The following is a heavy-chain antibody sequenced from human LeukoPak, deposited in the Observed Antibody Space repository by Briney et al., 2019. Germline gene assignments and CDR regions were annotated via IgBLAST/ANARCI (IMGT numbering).Heavy chain of an antibody. CDR1: GFTSDEYA. Sequence: PGGSLRLSCAASGFTSDEYAMHWVWQAPGKGLEWGSGLCWRRYIIEYADSVRGRFTISRDNAKNSLFLQMNSLRAEDSAMYYCVRDHVGGSCVDCPLGDAFDTWGQGTMVTVSS. J-gene: IGHJ3*02. CDR2: LCWRRYII. CDR3: VRDHVGGSCVDCPLGDAFDT. D-gene: IGHD2-15*01. V-gene: IGHV3-9*02.